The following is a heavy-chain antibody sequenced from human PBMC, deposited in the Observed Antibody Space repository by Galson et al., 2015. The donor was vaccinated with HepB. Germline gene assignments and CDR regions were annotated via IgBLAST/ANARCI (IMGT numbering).Heavy chain of an antibody. D-gene: IGHD2-15*01. V-gene: IGHV1-69*10. CDR1: GDTFHRYT. CDR3: AIIGRPPQRQASEI. CDR2: IVPIIGVP. J-gene: IGHJ3*02. Sequence: SVKVSCKASGDTFHRYTVNWVRQAPGQGLEWMGGIVPIIGVPHYAQKFQGRVTITADKSTNTAFMELNSLRSDDTAIYYCAIIGRPPQRQASEIWGQGTIVTVSS.